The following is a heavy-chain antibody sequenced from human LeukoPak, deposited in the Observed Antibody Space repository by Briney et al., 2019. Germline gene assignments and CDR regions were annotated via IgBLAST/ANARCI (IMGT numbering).Heavy chain of an antibody. D-gene: IGHD6-19*01. CDR2: ISSSSSHI. J-gene: IGHJ4*02. CDR3: ARDVQMLRQWVVWISFDY. V-gene: IGHV3-21*01. Sequence: PGGSLRLSCAASAFTFNNYHMNWVRQAPGKGLEWVSSISSSSSHIYYAESVKGRFTISRDKAKNSLYLQMNSLRAEDTAVYYCARDVQMLRQWVVWISFDYWGQGTLVTVSS. CDR1: AFTFNNYH.